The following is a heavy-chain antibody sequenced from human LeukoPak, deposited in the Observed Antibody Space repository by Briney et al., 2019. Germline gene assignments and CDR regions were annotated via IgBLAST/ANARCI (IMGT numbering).Heavy chain of an antibody. D-gene: IGHD5-18*01. V-gene: IGHV1-8*01. CDR3: ARGSYGFSSAFDI. J-gene: IGHJ3*02. CDR1: GYTFTSYD. Sequence: ASVKVSCKASGYTFTSYDFNWVRQAPGQGLEWLGWMNPNSGDTGYAQRFQGRVSMTRDTSITTAYMELSSLRSDDTAIYYCARGSYGFSSAFDIWGQGTMVTVSS. CDR2: MNPNSGDT.